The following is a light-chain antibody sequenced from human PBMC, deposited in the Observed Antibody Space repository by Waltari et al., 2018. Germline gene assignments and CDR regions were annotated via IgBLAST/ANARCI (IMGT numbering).Light chain of an antibody. CDR3: QHYVRLPVT. CDR1: QRVGRS. J-gene: IGKJ1*01. Sequence: EIVLTQSPGTLSLSPGERATLSCRASQRVGRSLAWYQQKPGRAPRLLIYATSNRATGSPDRVRASGSGTDFSLTISRLEPEDFALYYCQHYVRLPVTFGQGTKVEVK. CDR2: ATS. V-gene: IGKV3-20*01.